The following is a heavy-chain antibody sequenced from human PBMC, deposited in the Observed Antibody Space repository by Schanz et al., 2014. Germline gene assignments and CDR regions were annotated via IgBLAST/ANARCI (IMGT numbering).Heavy chain of an antibody. J-gene: IGHJ4*02. CDR1: GFTFTSYS. Sequence: QVQLVQSGGGVVQPGGSLRLSCAASGFTFTSYSMHWVRQAPGRGLEWVAAITYDGSNKYYAESVKGRFAISRDNSKDTLYLQMNSLRTEDTAVYYCAGDWASGRYYSDYWGQGTLVTVSS. D-gene: IGHD1-26*01. CDR3: AGDWASGRYYSDY. CDR2: ITYDGSNK. V-gene: IGHV3-30*09.